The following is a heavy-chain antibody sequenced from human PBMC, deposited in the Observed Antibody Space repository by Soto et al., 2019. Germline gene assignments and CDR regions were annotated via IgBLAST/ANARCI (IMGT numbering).Heavy chain of an antibody. CDR2: LHSGGDT. D-gene: IGHD3-10*01. V-gene: IGHV3-53*04. CDR1: GIPVSSNY. CDR3: ERDGPYYYASRMDV. Sequence: EVQLVESGGGLVQPGGSLRLSCVASGIPVSSNYMTWVRQAPGKGLEWVSVLHSGGDTYYANSVKGRFTISRHDSTNTLFLQMNSLTAEDTDVYYCERDGPYYYASRMDVWGQGTTVTVSS. J-gene: IGHJ6*02.